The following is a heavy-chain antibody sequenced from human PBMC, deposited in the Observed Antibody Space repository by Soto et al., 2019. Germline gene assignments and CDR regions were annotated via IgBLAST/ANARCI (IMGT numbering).Heavy chain of an antibody. Sequence: GGSLRLSCAASGFTFSSYAMHWVRQAPGKGLEWVSGISWGSGSIDYADSAKGRFTISRDNAKNSLYLQMNSLRAEDTALYYCAKDAAYYFDYWGQGTLVTVS. V-gene: IGHV3-9*01. D-gene: IGHD6-25*01. CDR1: GFTFSSYA. CDR3: AKDAAYYFDY. CDR2: ISWGSGSI. J-gene: IGHJ4*02.